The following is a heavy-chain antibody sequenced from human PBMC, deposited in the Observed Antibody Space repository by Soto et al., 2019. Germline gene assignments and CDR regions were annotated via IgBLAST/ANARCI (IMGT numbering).Heavy chain of an antibody. V-gene: IGHV3-21*01. Sequence: GGSLRLSCAASGFTFSSYSMNWVRQAPGKGLEWVSSISSSSSYIYYADSVKGRFTISRDNAKNSLYLQMNSLRAEDTAVYYCARGPAILNYWYFDLWGRGTLVTVSS. D-gene: IGHD2-2*02. CDR1: GFTFSSYS. J-gene: IGHJ2*01. CDR2: ISSSSSYI. CDR3: ARGPAILNYWYFDL.